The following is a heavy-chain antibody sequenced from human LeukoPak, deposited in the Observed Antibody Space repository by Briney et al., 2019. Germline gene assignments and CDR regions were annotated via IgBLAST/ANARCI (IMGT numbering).Heavy chain of an antibody. V-gene: IGHV3-23*01. D-gene: IGHD1-26*01. CDR3: ARVGLPTSGSYDY. CDR2: ISGSGGST. J-gene: IGHJ4*02. CDR1: GFTFSSYA. Sequence: GGSLRLSCAASGFTFSSYAMSWVRQAPGKGLEWVSAISGSGGSTYYADSVKGRFTISRDNAKNSLYLQMNSLRAEDTAVYYCARVGLPTSGSYDYWGQGTLVTVSS.